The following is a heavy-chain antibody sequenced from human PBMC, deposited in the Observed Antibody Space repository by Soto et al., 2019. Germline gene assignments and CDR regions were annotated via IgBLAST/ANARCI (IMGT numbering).Heavy chain of an antibody. CDR1: GFIFSGYG. CDR2: ISYDGSNK. Sequence: GGSLRLSCAASGFIFSGYGMHWVRQAPGKGLEWVAIISYDGSNKYYADSVKGRFTISRDNSKNTLYLQMNSLRAEDTAVYYCASVLRPEWSAPDYWGQGPLVTVSS. J-gene: IGHJ4*02. CDR3: ASVLRPEWSAPDY. D-gene: IGHD3-3*01. V-gene: IGHV3-30*03.